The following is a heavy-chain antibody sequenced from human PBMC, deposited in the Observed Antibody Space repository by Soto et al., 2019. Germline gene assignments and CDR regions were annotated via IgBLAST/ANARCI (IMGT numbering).Heavy chain of an antibody. Sequence: SETLSLTCAVYGGSFSGYYWSWIRQPPGKGLEWIGEINHSGSTNYNPSLKSRVTISVDTSKNQFSLKLSSVTAADTAVYYCARLVDSYGYFDYWGQGTLVTVSS. CDR1: GGSFSGYY. CDR3: ARLVDSYGYFDY. CDR2: INHSGST. J-gene: IGHJ4*02. D-gene: IGHD5-18*01. V-gene: IGHV4-34*01.